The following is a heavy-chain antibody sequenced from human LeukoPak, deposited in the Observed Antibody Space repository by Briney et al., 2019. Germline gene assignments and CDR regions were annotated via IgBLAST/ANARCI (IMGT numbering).Heavy chain of an antibody. V-gene: IGHV3-23*01. CDR3: AKGGYSTRDAFDI. CDR2: ISSSGGST. J-gene: IGHJ3*02. Sequence: GGSLRLPCAASGFTFSTYAMSWVRQAPGKGLEWVSSISSSGGSTNYADSVKGRFTISRDKSKNTLYLQMNSLRAEDTAVYYCAKGGYSTRDAFDIWGQGTMVTVSS. CDR1: GFTFSTYA. D-gene: IGHD6-13*01.